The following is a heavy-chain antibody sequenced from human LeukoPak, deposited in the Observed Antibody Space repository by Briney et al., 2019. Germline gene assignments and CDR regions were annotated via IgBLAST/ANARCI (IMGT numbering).Heavy chain of an antibody. Sequence: ASVKVSCKASGYTFTSYYIHWVRQAPGQGLEWMGIINPSGGSTNYAQDFQGRVTMTRDTSTSTVYMELSSLRSEDAAVYYCARRELAGSTAYFDYWGQGTLVTVSS. J-gene: IGHJ4*02. V-gene: IGHV1-46*01. D-gene: IGHD1-26*01. CDR2: INPSGGST. CDR3: ARRELAGSTAYFDY. CDR1: GYTFTSYY.